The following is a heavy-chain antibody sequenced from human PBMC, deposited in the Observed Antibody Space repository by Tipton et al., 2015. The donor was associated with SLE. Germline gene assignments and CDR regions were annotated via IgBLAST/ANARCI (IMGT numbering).Heavy chain of an antibody. CDR2: ISGYDGNT. CDR3: ARSLSQSEDCSAFDRPCDF. V-gene: IGHV1-18*01. J-gene: IGHJ4*02. CDR1: GYTFTSYG. Sequence: QLVQSGAEVKKPGASVKVSCKASGYTFTSYGISWVRQAPGQGLEWMGWISGYDGNTNYARKLQGRVTMTTDTSTSTAYMFLRSLRTDDTAMDYCARSLSQSEDCSAFDRPCDFRGKVTLVSVFS. D-gene: IGHD2-15*01.